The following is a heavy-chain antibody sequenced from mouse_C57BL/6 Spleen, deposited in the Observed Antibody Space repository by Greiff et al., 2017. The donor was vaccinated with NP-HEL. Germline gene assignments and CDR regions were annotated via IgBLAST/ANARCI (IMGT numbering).Heavy chain of an antibody. CDR2: IHPNSGST. Sequence: QVQLQQPGAELVKPGASVKLSCKASGYTFTSYWMHWVKQRPGQGLEWIGMIHPNSGSTNYNEKFKRKATLTVDKSSSTAYMQLSSLTSEDSAVYYCAPYDYDPAWFAYWGQGTLVTVSA. V-gene: IGHV1-64*01. D-gene: IGHD2-4*01. CDR1: GYTFTSYW. CDR3: APYDYDPAWFAY. J-gene: IGHJ3*01.